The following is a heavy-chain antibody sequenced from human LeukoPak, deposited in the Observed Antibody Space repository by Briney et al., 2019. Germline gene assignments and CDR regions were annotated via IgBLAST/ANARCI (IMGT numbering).Heavy chain of an antibody. V-gene: IGHV3-7*05. J-gene: IGHJ5*02. CDR2: IKEDGSET. CDR1: GFTFSNYW. Sequence: GGSLRLSCAASGFTFSNYWMGWVRQAPGTGLEWVGSIKEDGSETHYVDSVKGRFTISRANSENSLSLQMNGLRAEDTAAYYCATAQSFTFDPWGQGTLVTVSS. D-gene: IGHD3-3*02. CDR3: ATAQSFTFDP.